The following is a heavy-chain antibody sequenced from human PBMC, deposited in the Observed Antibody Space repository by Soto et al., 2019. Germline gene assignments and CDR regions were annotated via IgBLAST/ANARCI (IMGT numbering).Heavy chain of an antibody. CDR3: ARMGGSYSNWYFDL. Sequence: EVQLVESGGGLIQPGGSLRLSCAASGFTVSSNYMSWVRQAPGKGLEWVSVIYSGGSTYYADSVKGRFTISRDNSKNTLYLQMNSLRAEDTAVYYCARMGGSYSNWYFDLWGRGTLVTVSS. J-gene: IGHJ2*01. CDR1: GFTVSSNY. V-gene: IGHV3-53*01. D-gene: IGHD1-26*01. CDR2: IYSGGST.